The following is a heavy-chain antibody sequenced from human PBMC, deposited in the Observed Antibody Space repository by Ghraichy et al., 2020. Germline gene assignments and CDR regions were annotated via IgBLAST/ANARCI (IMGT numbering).Heavy chain of an antibody. D-gene: IGHD3-3*01. J-gene: IGHJ6*04. Sequence: GGSLRLSCVASGFTFRNFAMNWVRQAPGKGLEWVSTIRGDGTTFLANSVKGRFTISRDNSMDTLYLQLNSLRAEDTALYYCAKDDGISIFLDVWGRGTTVTVSS. CDR2: IRGDGTT. CDR3: AKDDGISIFLDV. CDR1: GFTFRNFA. V-gene: IGHV3-23*01.